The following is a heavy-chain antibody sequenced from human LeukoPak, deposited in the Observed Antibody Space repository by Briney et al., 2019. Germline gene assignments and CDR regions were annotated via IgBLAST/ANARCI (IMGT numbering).Heavy chain of an antibody. CDR1: GLTFSNYG. CDR3: ASHSSPTY. V-gene: IGHV3-30*03. Sequence: GGSLRLSCVVSGLTFSNYGMHWVRQAPGQGLEWVAVISQDGSIKHHADSVKGRFTISRDNSKNTLYLQMNSLRAEDTAVYYCASHSSPTYWGQGTLVPVSS. D-gene: IGHD6-13*01. J-gene: IGHJ4*02. CDR2: ISQDGSIK.